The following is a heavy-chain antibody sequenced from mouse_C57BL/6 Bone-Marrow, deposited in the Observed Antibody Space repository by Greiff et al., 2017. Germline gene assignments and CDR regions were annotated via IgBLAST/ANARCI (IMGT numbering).Heavy chain of an antibody. CDR2: INPSNGGT. CDR3: TRKGKNWYYAMDY. Sequence: VQLQQSGAELVKPGASVKLSCKASGYTFTSYYMYWVKQRPGQGLEWIGEINPSNGGTNFNEKFKSKATLTVDKSSSTAYMQLSSLTSEDSAVYYCTRKGKNWYYAMDYWGQGTSVTVSS. J-gene: IGHJ4*01. D-gene: IGHD4-1*01. V-gene: IGHV1S81*02. CDR1: GYTFTSYY.